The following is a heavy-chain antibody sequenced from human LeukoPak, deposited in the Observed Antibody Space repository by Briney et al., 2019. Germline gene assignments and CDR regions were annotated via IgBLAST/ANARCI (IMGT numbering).Heavy chain of an antibody. V-gene: IGHV3-23*01. J-gene: IGHJ4*02. CDR3: AKGLDYDSSGSDY. CDR1: GFTFSSYA. CDR2: ISGSGGST. D-gene: IGHD3-22*01. Sequence: GGSLRLSCAASGFTFSSYAMSWVRQAPGKGLEWVSAISGSGGSTYYADSVKGRFTISRDNSKNTLYLQMNSLRAEDAAVYYCAKGLDYDSSGSDYWGQGTLVTVSS.